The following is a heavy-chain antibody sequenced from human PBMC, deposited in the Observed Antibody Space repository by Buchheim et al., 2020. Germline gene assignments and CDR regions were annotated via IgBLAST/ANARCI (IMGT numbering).Heavy chain of an antibody. CDR2: THYSGST. D-gene: IGHD3-22*01. CDR3: ARHEYYDRSGYDYGIDV. CDR1: GGYISSYY. Sequence: QVQLQESGPGLVKPSETLSLTCTVSGGYISSYYWSWIRQPPGKGLEYIGYTHYSGSTNANFSLKSRVTISLDRSKNKFSLRLNSVTAADTAVYYCARHEYYDRSGYDYGIDVRGQGTT. J-gene: IGHJ6*02. V-gene: IGHV4-59*08.